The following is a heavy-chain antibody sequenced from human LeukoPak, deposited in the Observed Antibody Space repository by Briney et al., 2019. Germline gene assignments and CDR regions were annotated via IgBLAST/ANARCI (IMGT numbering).Heavy chain of an antibody. J-gene: IGHJ4*01. V-gene: IGHV4-39*01. D-gene: IGHD1-7*01. CDR1: GGSISTNSYY. CDR3: AGVIGNYDGRLDY. Sequence: PSETLSLTCTVSGGSISTNSYYWGWIRQPPGKGLEWIGSIYYSGSTYYNPSLKSRVTISVDTSKNRFSLKLNSVTAADTAMYHCAGVIGNYDGRLDYWGQGTLVTVSS. CDR2: IYYSGST.